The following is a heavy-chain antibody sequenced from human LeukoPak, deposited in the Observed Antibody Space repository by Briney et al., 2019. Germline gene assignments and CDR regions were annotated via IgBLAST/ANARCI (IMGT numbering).Heavy chain of an antibody. D-gene: IGHD2-2*02. CDR3: ASHLPSIVVVPAAIKATLGWFDP. Sequence: SETLSLTCTVSGGSISSSSYYWGWIRQPPGKGLEWIGSIYYSGGTYYNPSLKSRVTISVDTSKNQFSLKLSSVTAADTAVYYCASHLPSIVVVPAAIKATLGWFDPWGQGTLVTVSS. V-gene: IGHV4-39*07. CDR1: GGSISSSSYY. J-gene: IGHJ5*02. CDR2: IYYSGGT.